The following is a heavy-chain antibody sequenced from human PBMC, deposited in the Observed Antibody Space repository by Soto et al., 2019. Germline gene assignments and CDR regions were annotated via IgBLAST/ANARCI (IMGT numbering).Heavy chain of an antibody. Sequence: QVQLQQWGAGLLKPSETLSLTCAVYGGSFSGYYWSWIRQPPGKGLEWIGEINHSGSTNYNPSLKSRVTISVDTSKNQFSLKLSSVTAADTAVYYCARGYSSPDAGYYYYMDVWGKGTTVTVSS. CDR2: INHSGST. J-gene: IGHJ6*03. CDR1: GGSFSGYY. CDR3: ARGYSSPDAGYYYYMDV. D-gene: IGHD6-13*01. V-gene: IGHV4-34*01.